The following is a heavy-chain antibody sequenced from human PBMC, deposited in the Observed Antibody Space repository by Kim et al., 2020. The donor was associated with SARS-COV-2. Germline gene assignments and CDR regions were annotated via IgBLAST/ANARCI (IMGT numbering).Heavy chain of an antibody. CDR3: ARGRGYSSDY. D-gene: IGHD6-13*01. CDR2: NK. J-gene: IGHJ4*02. V-gene: IGHV1-8*01. Sequence: NKGYAQKCQARVTMTRNTSISTAYMGLSSLGSEDTAVYYCARGRGYSSDYWGQGTLVTVSS.